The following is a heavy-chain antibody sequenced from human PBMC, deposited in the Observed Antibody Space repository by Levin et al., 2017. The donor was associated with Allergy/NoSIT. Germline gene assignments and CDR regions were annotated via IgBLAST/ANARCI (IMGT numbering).Heavy chain of an antibody. CDR2: IFPSDSDT. D-gene: IGHD2-15*01. Sequence: PGESLKISCQASGYSFTSYWFGWVRQRPGKGLEWMGPIFPSDSDTRVSPSFQGQIIMSVDKSINTAYLQWSSLKAPDSAMYYCARRDSDGSDSFDYWGQGTLVTVSS. J-gene: IGHJ4*02. CDR1: GYSFTSYW. V-gene: IGHV5-51*01. CDR3: ARRDSDGSDSFDY.